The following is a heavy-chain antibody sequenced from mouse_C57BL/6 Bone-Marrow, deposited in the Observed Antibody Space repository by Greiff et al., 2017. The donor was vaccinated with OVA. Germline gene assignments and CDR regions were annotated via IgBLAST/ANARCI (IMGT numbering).Heavy chain of an antibody. Sequence: EVQVVESGGGLVKPGGSLKLSCAASGFTFSDYGMHWVRQAPEKGLEWVAYISSGSSTIYYAATVKGRSTISRDNSKNTLFLQMTRLRSEDTAMCDCARDYGSSLFAYWGQGTLVTVSA. CDR1: GFTFSDYG. CDR2: ISSGSSTI. J-gene: IGHJ3*01. D-gene: IGHD1-1*01. CDR3: ARDYGSSLFAY. V-gene: IGHV5-17*01.